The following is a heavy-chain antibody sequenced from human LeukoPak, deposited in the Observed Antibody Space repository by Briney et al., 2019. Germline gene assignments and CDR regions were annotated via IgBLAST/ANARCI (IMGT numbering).Heavy chain of an antibody. CDR2: IKSKTDGETT. J-gene: IGHJ4*02. V-gene: IGHV3-15*01. CDR3: TTDLIAVADDDY. CDR1: GFTFSNAW. Sequence: GGSLRLSCAASGFTFSNAWMNWGRQAPGKGLEWVGRIKSKTDGETTDYAAPVKGRFTISRDDSKNTLYLQMNSLKAEDTAMYYCTTDLIAVADDDYWGQGTLVTVSS. D-gene: IGHD6-19*01.